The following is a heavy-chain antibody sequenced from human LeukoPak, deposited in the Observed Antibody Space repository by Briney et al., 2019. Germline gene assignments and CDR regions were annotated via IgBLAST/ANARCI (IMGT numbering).Heavy chain of an antibody. J-gene: IGHJ4*02. Sequence: GESLKISCKGSGYSFTSYWIGWVRQMPGIGLEWMGIIYPGDSDTRYSPSFQGQVTISADKSISTAYLQCSSLKASDTAIYYCARQGYYYDSSGYPPYFDYWGQGTLVTVSS. CDR1: GYSFTSYW. CDR2: IYPGDSDT. CDR3: ARQGYYYDSSGYPPYFDY. V-gene: IGHV5-51*01. D-gene: IGHD3-22*01.